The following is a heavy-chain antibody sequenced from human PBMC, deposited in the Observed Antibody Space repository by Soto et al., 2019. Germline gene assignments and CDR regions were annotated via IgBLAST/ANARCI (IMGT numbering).Heavy chain of an antibody. D-gene: IGHD1-26*01. V-gene: IGHV3-33*01. CDR3: ARDTSWDDYYYGIDV. Sequence: QVQLVESGGGVVQPGRSQRLSCAVSGFTFSSYGMHWVRQAPGKGLEWVAVIWYDGSNKYYADSVKGRFTISRDNSKNTLYLQMNSLRAEDTAVYYCARDTSWDDYYYGIDVWGQGTTVTVSS. CDR1: GFTFSSYG. J-gene: IGHJ6*02. CDR2: IWYDGSNK.